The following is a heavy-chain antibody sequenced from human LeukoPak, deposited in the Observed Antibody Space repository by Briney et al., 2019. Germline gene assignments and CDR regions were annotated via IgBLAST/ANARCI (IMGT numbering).Heavy chain of an antibody. J-gene: IGHJ5*02. CDR3: ARDGLYCSSTSCHTAFWFDP. Sequence: ASVKVSCKASGYTFTGYYMHWVRQAPGQGLEWMGWINPNSGGTNNAQKFQGRVTMTRDTSISTAYMELSRLRSDDTAVYYCARDGLYCSSTSCHTAFWFDPWGQGTLVTVSS. CDR1: GYTFTGYY. D-gene: IGHD2-2*02. CDR2: INPNSGGT. V-gene: IGHV1-2*02.